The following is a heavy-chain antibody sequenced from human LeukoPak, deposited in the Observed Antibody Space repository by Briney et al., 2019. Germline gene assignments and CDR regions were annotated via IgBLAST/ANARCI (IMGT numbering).Heavy chain of an antibody. CDR3: ARVAHCSGGSCYSFIFDI. D-gene: IGHD2-15*01. J-gene: IGHJ3*02. CDR2: IYYSGST. Sequence: SQTLSLTCTVSGGSISSGTYYWVWIRQHPGKGLEWIGYIYYSGSTYYNPSLKSRVTISVDTSKNQFSLKLSSVTAADTAVYYCARVAHCSGGSCYSFIFDIWGQGTMVTVSS. CDR1: GGSISSGTYY. V-gene: IGHV4-31*03.